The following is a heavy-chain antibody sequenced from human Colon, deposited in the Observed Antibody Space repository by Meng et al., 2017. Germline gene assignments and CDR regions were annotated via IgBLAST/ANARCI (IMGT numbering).Heavy chain of an antibody. CDR1: GGTFSSYA. CDR2: IIPIFGTA. D-gene: IGHD3-10*01. CDR3: ARRVNYYGSGSYYKSWYFDL. V-gene: IGHV1-69*05. Sequence: SVKVSCKASGGTFSSYAISWVRQAPGQGLEWMGGIIPIFGTANYAQKFQGRVTITTDESTSTAYMELSSLRSEDTAVYYCARRVNYYGSGSYYKSWYFDLWGRGNRV. J-gene: IGHJ2*01.